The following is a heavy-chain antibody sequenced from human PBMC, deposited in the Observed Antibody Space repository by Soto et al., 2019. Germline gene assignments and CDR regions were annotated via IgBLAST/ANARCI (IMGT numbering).Heavy chain of an antibody. J-gene: IGHJ4*02. Sequence: QVQLVQSGAEVKKPGSSVKVSCKASGGTFSSYAISWVRQAPGQGLAWMGGIIPIFGTANYAQKFQGRVTITADESSRTAYMELSRLRSEDTAVYYCAIESRYCSGGSCYFLPGIDYWGQGTLVTVSS. D-gene: IGHD2-15*01. CDR3: AIESRYCSGGSCYFLPGIDY. CDR1: GGTFSSYA. V-gene: IGHV1-69*12. CDR2: IIPIFGTA.